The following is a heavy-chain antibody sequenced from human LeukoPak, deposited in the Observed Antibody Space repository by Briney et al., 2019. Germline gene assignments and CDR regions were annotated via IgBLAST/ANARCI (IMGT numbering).Heavy chain of an antibody. V-gene: IGHV4-28*05. D-gene: IGHD1-26*01. CDR3: AKTRSGTYYGDSSDI. CDR1: GDSISRSDW. J-gene: IGHJ3*02. Sequence: SDTLSLTCAVSGDSISRSDWWAWIRQPPGKGLEWLGNIYYSGRIYHNPSLQTRVIMSVDSSKNQFSLRLGSVTAMDTAVYYCAKTRSGTYYGDSSDIWGQGILVIVSS. CDR2: IYYSGRI.